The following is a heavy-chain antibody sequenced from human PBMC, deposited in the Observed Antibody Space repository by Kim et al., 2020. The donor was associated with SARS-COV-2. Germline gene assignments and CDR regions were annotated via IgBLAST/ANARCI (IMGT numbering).Heavy chain of an antibody. CDR3: ARHYRHPDTAMDQGAFDI. J-gene: IGHJ3*02. CDR1: GYSFTSYW. Sequence: GESLKISCKGSGYSFTSYWIGWVRQMPGKGLEWMGIIYPGDSDTRYSPSFQGQVTISADKSISTAYLQWSSLKASDTAMYYCARHYRHPDTAMDQGAFDIWGQGTMVTVSS. V-gene: IGHV5-51*01. CDR2: IYPGDSDT. D-gene: IGHD5-18*01.